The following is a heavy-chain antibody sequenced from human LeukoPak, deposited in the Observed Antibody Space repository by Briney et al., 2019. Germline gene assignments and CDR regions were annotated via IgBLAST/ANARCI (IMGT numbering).Heavy chain of an antibody. CDR1: GFTFSSYW. Sequence: GGSLRLSCVGSGFTFSSYWMSWVRHLPGKGLEWVANMKQDGREKQYVDSVKGRFTISRDNAKNSLYLQMNSLRAEDTAVYYCAAGGTYYYNSSGYLYEPWGQGTLVTVSS. CDR3: AAGGTYYYNSSGYLYEP. J-gene: IGHJ5*02. V-gene: IGHV3-7*03. D-gene: IGHD3-22*01. CDR2: MKQDGREK.